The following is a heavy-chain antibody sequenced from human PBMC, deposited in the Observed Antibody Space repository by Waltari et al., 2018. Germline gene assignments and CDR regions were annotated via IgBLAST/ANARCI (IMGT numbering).Heavy chain of an antibody. CDR2: FDHEDGER. CDR3: ATGVYYYYMDV. CDR1: GYTLTELS. Sequence: QVQLVQSGAEVKKPGASVKVSCKVSGYTLTELSMHWVRQAPGKGLEWMGGFDHEDGERIYAQKFQGRVTRTEDTSTDTAYMELSSLGSEDTAVYYCATGVYYYYMDVWGKGTTVTVSS. V-gene: IGHV1-24*01. J-gene: IGHJ6*03. D-gene: IGHD3-3*01.